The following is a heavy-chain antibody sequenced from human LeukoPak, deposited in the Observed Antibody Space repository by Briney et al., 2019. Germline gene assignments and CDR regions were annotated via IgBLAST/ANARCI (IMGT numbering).Heavy chain of an antibody. CDR2: VYYSGKI. CDR1: GGSISSRIHY. V-gene: IGHV4-39*01. D-gene: IGHD5-24*01. CDR3: ARFTGGMATIGDAFDF. Sequence: SETLSLTRTVSGGSISSRIHYWGWVRQPPGMGLEWIGHVYYSGKIHSNPSLKSRFTMSVDTSNNQFSLNLTSVTAADTAVYFCARFTGGMATIGDAFDFWGQGTMVTASS. J-gene: IGHJ3*01.